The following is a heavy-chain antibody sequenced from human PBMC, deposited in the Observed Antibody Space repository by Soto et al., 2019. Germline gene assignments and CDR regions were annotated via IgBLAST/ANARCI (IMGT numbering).Heavy chain of an antibody. V-gene: IGHV1-69*06. CDR1: EDTFRNYA. CDR2: IIPIFGTA. D-gene: IGHD3-22*01. J-gene: IGHJ2*01. CDR3: ESTKYDSSAYYYWYLGL. Sequence: QVELVQSGAEVKKPGSSVKVSCQASEDTFRNYAISWVRQAPGQGLEWMGGIIPIFGTANYAQKFQGRVTITADTSANTVYLELSSLRSEDTAVYYCESTKYDSSAYYYWYLGLWGRSTLVTVS.